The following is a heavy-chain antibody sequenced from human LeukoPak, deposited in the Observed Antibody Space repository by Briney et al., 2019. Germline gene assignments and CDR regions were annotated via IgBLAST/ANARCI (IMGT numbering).Heavy chain of an antibody. V-gene: IGHV4-34*01. CDR1: TGSFRAYF. J-gene: IGHJ4*02. D-gene: IGHD3-16*01. Sequence: SETLSLTCTVYTGSFRAYFWSWLRQPPGKGLEWIGEINHSGSTHYKQSLRSRVTISVDTSKNLFSLRLTSVTAADTAVYYCGLGGDYFENWGQGTLVTVSS. CDR2: INHSGST. CDR3: GLGGDYFEN.